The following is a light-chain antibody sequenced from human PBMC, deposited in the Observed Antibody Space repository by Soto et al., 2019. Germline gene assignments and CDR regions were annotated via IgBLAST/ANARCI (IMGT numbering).Light chain of an antibody. CDR3: QQYQSYWT. CDR1: QGISSY. CDR2: AAS. V-gene: IGKV1-8*01. J-gene: IGKJ1*01. Sequence: AIRMTQSPSSFSASTGDRVTITCRASQGISSYLAWYQQKPGKAPKLLIYAASTLQSGVPSRFSGSGSGTEFTLTISSLQPDDFATYYCQQYQSYWTFGQGTRWIS.